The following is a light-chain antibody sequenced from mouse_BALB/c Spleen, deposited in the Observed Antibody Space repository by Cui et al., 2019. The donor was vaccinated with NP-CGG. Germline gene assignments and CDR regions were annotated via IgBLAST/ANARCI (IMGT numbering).Light chain of an antibody. CDR3: ALWYSNHWV. J-gene: IGLJ1*01. CDR1: TGAVTTSNY. V-gene: IGLV1*01. CDR2: GTN. Sequence: QPVLTKKFALTTSPGETVTLTCRSSTGAVTTSNYANWVQEKPDYLFTGLIGGTNNRAPGVPARFSGSLIGDKAVLTITGAQTEDEAIYFCALWYSNHWVFGGGTKLTVL.